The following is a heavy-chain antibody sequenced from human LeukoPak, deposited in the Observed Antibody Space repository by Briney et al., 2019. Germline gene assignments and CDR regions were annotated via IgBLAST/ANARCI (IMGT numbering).Heavy chain of an antibody. CDR2: INPNSGGT. J-gene: IGHJ4*02. V-gene: IGHV1-2*06. D-gene: IGHD2-15*01. CDR3: ARDDEGRYCSGGSCYVN. Sequence: ASVKVSCKASGYTFTGYYMHWVRQAPGQGLEWMGRINPNSGGTNYAQKFQGRVTMTRDTSISTAYMELSRLRSDDTAVYYCARDDEGRYCSGGSCYVNWGQGTLVTVSS. CDR1: GYTFTGYY.